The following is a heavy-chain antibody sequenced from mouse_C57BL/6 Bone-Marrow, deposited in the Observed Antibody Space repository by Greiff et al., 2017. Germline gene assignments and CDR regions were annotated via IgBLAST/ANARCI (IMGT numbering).Heavy chain of an antibody. CDR3: ARRSSYYFDY. J-gene: IGHJ2*01. CDR2: IDPSDSET. Sequence: QVQLQQPGAELLRPGSSVKLSCKASGYTFTSYWMHWVKQRPIQGLEWIGNIDPSDSETHYNQKFKDKATLTVDKSSSTAYMQLSSLTSEDSAVYYCARRSSYYFDYWGQGTTLTVSS. D-gene: IGHD3-1*01. V-gene: IGHV1-52*01. CDR1: GYTFTSYW.